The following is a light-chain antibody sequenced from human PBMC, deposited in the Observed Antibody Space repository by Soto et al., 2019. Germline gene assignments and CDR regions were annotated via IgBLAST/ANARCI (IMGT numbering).Light chain of an antibody. J-gene: IGLJ2*01. V-gene: IGLV2-8*01. Sequence: QSVLTQPPSASGSPGQSVAISCTGTSSDVGGYNDVSWYQQHPGKAPKLMIYEVTKRPSGVPDRFSGSKSGNTASLTVSGLQADDEADYYCSSYAGSNNLGVVFGGGTKLT. CDR3: SSYAGSNNLGVV. CDR2: EVT. CDR1: SSDVGGYND.